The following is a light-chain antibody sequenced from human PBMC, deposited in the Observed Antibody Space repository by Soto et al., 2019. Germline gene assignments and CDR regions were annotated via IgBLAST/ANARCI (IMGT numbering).Light chain of an antibody. CDR3: QTWGTGTL. V-gene: IGLV4-69*01. Sequence: QPVLTQSPSASASLGASVKLTCTLSSGHSSYAIAWHQQQPEKGPRYLMKLNSDGSHSKGDGIPDRFSGSSSGAERYLTISSLQSEDEADYYCQTWGTGTLFGGWTKLTVL. J-gene: IGLJ2*01. CDR2: LNSDGSH. CDR1: SGHSSYA.